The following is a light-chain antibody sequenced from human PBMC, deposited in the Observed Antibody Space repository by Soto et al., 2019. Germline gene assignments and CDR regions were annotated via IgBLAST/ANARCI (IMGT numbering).Light chain of an antibody. J-gene: IGKJ2*01. CDR3: QQFGGSPMYT. CDR1: QSVSNNY. V-gene: IGKV3-20*01. Sequence: EVVLTQSPGSLSLSPGEIATLSCRASQSVSNNYLAWYQQRPGQAPRLLIYDASSRAAGTPDRFSVSGSGTEFTLSIISLEPEDFAVYYCQQFGGSPMYTFGQGTKLEIK. CDR2: DAS.